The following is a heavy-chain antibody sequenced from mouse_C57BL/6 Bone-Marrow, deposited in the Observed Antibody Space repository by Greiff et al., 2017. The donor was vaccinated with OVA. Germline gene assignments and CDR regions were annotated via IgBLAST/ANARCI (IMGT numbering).Heavy chain of an antibody. CDR2: IHPNSGST. CDR1: GYTFTSYW. D-gene: IGHD2-3*01. CDR3: ARSGGYYPWFAY. Sequence: QVQLQQPGAELVKPGASVKLSCKASGYTFTSYWMHWVKQRPGQGLEWIGMIHPNSGSTNYNEKFKSKATLTVDKSSSTAYMQLSSLTSEDSAVYDCARSGGYYPWFAYWGQGTLVTVSA. J-gene: IGHJ3*01. V-gene: IGHV1-64*01.